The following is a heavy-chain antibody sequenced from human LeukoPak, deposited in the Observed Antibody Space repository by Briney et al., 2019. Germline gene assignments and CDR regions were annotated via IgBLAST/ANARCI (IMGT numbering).Heavy chain of an antibody. V-gene: IGHV5-51*01. CDR3: ARQRFTMRAYAGNWFDP. CDR2: IYPGDSDT. J-gene: IGHJ5*02. CDR1: GYSFSSYW. Sequence: GESLKISCKGSGYSFSSYWIAWVRQMPEKGLEWMGIIYPGDSDTTYSPSFQGQVTISADKSISTAYLQWSSLKASDTAMYYCARQRFTMRAYAGNWFDPWGQGTLVTVSS. D-gene: IGHD3-10*01.